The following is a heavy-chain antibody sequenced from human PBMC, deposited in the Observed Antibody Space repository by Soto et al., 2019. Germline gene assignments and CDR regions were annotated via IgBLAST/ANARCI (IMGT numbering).Heavy chain of an antibody. CDR1: GYTFTSYA. Sequence: QVQLVQSGAEVKKPGASVKVSCKASGYTFTSYAMHWVRQAPGQRLEWMGWINAGNGNTKYSQKFQGRVTITRDTSASTAYMELSSLRSEDTAVYYCARDSTGYSTSWLYYYYYYMDVWGKGTRSPSP. D-gene: IGHD6-13*01. J-gene: IGHJ6*03. CDR2: INAGNGNT. CDR3: ARDSTGYSTSWLYYYYYYMDV. V-gene: IGHV1-3*01.